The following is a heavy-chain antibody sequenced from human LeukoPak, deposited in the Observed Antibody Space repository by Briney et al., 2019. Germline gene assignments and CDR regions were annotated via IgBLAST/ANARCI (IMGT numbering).Heavy chain of an antibody. CDR3: ARVDTAMVWPYYFDY. J-gene: IGHJ4*02. Sequence: SETLSLTCAVYGGSFSAYYWSWIRQPPGKGLEWIGEINHSGGTKYNPSLKSRVTISVDTSKNQFSLKLSSVTAADTAVYYCARVDTAMVWPYYFDYWGQGTLVTVSS. CDR1: GGSFSAYY. CDR2: INHSGGT. V-gene: IGHV4-34*01. D-gene: IGHD5-18*01.